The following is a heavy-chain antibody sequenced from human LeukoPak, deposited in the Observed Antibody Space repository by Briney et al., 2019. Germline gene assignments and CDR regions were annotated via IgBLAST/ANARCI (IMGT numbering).Heavy chain of an antibody. CDR2: IRSKSNTGAA. Sequence: GGSLRLSCIASGFAFGDYPMSWVRQAPGKGLEWVGFIRSKSNTGAAEHATSLKDRFTISRDDSKSIAYLQMNSLNTEDTAVYYCTGEDGRGSSDYWGQGTLVTVSS. J-gene: IGHJ4*02. D-gene: IGHD3-10*01. V-gene: IGHV3-49*04. CDR3: TGEDGRGSSDY. CDR1: GFAFGDYP.